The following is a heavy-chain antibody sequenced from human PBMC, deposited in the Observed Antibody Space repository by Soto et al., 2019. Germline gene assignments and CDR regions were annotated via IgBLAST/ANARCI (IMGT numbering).Heavy chain of an antibody. CDR3: AKVRPPLSHVVSYGMDV. D-gene: IGHD2-15*01. J-gene: IGHJ6*02. Sequence: LRRSCAASGFTFSSYGMHWVRQSPGKGLEWVAVISYDGSNKYYADSVKGRFTISRDNSKNTLYLQMNSLRAEDTAVYYCAKVRPPLSHVVSYGMDVWGQGTTVTVSS. CDR1: GFTFSSYG. V-gene: IGHV3-30*18. CDR2: ISYDGSNK.